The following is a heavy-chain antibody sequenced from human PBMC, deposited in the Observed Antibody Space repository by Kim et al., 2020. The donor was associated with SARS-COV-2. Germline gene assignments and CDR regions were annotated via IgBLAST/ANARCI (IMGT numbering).Heavy chain of an antibody. CDR1: GGSISSSSYY. Sequence: SETLSLTCTVSGGSISSSSYYWGWIRQPPGKGLEWIGSIYYSGSTYYNPSLKSRVTISVDTSKNQFSLKLSSVTAADTAVYYCARFRVRELVRGYSYGHYFDYWGQGTLVTVSS. CDR3: ARFRVRELVRGYSYGHYFDY. CDR2: IYYSGST. D-gene: IGHD5-18*01. J-gene: IGHJ4*02. V-gene: IGHV4-39*07.